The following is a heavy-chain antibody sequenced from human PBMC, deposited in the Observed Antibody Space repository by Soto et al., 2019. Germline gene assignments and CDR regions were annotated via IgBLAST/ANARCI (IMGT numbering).Heavy chain of an antibody. J-gene: IGHJ3*02. Sequence: PGGSLRLSCAASGFIFSSYAVSWVRQAPGRGLEWVSYISTSGSTIYYADSVKGRFTISRDNAKNSLYLQMNSLRAEDTALYYCARGGNSANPFDIWGQGTMVTVSS. CDR2: ISTSGSTI. D-gene: IGHD2-21*02. CDR3: ARGGNSANPFDI. CDR1: GFIFSSYA. V-gene: IGHV3-48*03.